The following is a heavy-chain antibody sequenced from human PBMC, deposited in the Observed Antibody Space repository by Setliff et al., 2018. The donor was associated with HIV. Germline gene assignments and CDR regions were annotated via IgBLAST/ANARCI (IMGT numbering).Heavy chain of an antibody. J-gene: IGHJ6*03. CDR2: VNHSGNI. V-gene: IGHV4-34*01. D-gene: IGHD4-4*01. CDR1: GETFNDYF. CDR3: ARVTVTPDFYFYYYMDV. Sequence: SETLSLTCAVYGETFNDYFWTWIRQSPGKGLEWIGEVNHSGNINQNPSLKSGFTLSVDTSKNQFSLKLSSVTAADTAVYYCARVTVTPDFYFYYYMDVWGKGTTVTVSS.